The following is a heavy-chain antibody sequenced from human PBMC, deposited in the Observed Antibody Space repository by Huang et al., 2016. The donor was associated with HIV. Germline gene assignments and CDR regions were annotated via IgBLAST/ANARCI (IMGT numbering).Heavy chain of an antibody. Sequence: EVQLVQSGVEVKKPGESLKISCKGSGFSFTSYWIGWVRQMPGKGLEGVGIIFPGHSNTFYSPAFQGQVTISADKYTRTAYLQWSSLKASDSAIYYCAIHDNNDFTFDDWGQGTLVAVSS. CDR3: AIHDNNDFTFDD. D-gene: IGHD1-1*01. V-gene: IGHV5-51*03. CDR2: IFPGHSNT. J-gene: IGHJ4*02. CDR1: GFSFTSYW.